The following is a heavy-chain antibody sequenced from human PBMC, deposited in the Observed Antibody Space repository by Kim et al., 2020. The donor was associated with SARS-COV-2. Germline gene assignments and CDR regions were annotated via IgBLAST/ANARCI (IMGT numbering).Heavy chain of an antibody. J-gene: IGHJ4*02. D-gene: IGHD3-22*01. Sequence: SQKFQGRVTITRDTSASTAYMELSSLRSEDTAVYYCAGFLSSGYYSVFGYWGQGTLVTVSS. V-gene: IGHV1-3*01. CDR3: AGFLSSGYYSVFGY.